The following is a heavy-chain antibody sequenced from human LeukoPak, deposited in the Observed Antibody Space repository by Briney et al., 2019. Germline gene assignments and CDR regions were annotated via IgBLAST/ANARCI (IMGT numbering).Heavy chain of an antibody. V-gene: IGHV4-59*01. CDR2: IYYSGST. Sequence: PSETLSLTCTVSGGPISSYYWSWIRQPPGKGLEWIGYIYYSGSTNYNPSLKSRVTISVDTSKNQFSLKLSSVTAADTAVYYCARAESRYDFWSGYYEKGYYFDYWGQGTLVTVSS. CDR1: GGPISSYY. CDR3: ARAESRYDFWSGYYEKGYYFDY. D-gene: IGHD3-3*01. J-gene: IGHJ4*02.